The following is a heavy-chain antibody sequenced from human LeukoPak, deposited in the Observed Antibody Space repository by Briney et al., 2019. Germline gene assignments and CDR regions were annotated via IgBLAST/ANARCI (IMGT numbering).Heavy chain of an antibody. J-gene: IGHJ4*02. Sequence: SETPSLTCTVSGGSISSSSYYWGWIRQPPGKGLEWIGSIYYSGSTYYNPSLKSRVTISVDTSKNQFSLKLSSVTAANTAVYYCARRYFDSSDPFDYWGQGTLVTVSS. CDR3: ARRYFDSSDPFDY. D-gene: IGHD3-9*01. V-gene: IGHV4-39*01. CDR1: GGSISSSSYY. CDR2: IYYSGST.